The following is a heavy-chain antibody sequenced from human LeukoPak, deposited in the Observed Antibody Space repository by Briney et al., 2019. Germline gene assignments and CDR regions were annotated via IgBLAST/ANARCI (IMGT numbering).Heavy chain of an antibody. J-gene: IGHJ4*02. CDR2: ISGSGGST. Sequence: GGSLRLSCAASGFTFSSYAMSWVRQAPGKGLEWVSAISGSGGSTYCADSVKGRFTISRDNSKNTLYLQVNSLRAGDTAVYYCAKTRPLDSSSWSHGDYWGQGTLVTVSS. CDR1: GFTFSSYA. CDR3: AKTRPLDSSSWSHGDY. V-gene: IGHV3-23*01. D-gene: IGHD6-13*01.